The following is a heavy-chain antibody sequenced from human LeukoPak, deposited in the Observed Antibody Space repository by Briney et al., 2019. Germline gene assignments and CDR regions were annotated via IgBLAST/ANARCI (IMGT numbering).Heavy chain of an antibody. CDR2: ISHSNAK. Sequence: GGTLRLSCAASGYTFSDYDMHWVRQAPGKGLEWISSISHSNAKSYFADSVKGRFGISRDNANRSLYLEMDSLRPEDTAVYSCARDQGGSSSYWGQGTLVTVTS. CDR3: ARDQGGSSSY. J-gene: IGHJ4*02. CDR1: GYTFSDYD. V-gene: IGHV3-69-1*02. D-gene: IGHD1-26*01.